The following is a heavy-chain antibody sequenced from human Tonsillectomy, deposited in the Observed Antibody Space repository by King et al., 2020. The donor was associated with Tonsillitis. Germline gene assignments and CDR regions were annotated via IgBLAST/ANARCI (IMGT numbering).Heavy chain of an antibody. CDR2: INSDGSST. D-gene: IGHD4-17*01. CDR1: GFSFSYYW. J-gene: IGHJ4*02. CDR3: ARGNPGDYESFDY. V-gene: IGHV3-74*01. Sequence: VQLVESGGGLVQPGGSLRLSCAASGFSFSYYWMHWVRQAPGKGLVWVSRINSDGSSTNYADSVKGRFTISRDNAKNTMYLQVNSLRAEDTAVYYCARGNPGDYESFDYWGQGTLVTVSS.